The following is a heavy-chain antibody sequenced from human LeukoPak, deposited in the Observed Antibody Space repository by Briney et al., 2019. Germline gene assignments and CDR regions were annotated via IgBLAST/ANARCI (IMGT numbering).Heavy chain of an antibody. Sequence: GASVKVSCKASRYTFTSYYMHWVRQAPGQGLEWMGIINPSGGSTSYAQRFQGRVTMTRDTSTSTVYMELSSLRSEDTAVCYCARPGARYCSSTSCYNEFDYWGQGTLVTVSS. D-gene: IGHD2-2*02. CDR3: ARPGARYCSSTSCYNEFDY. J-gene: IGHJ4*02. CDR2: INPSGGST. CDR1: RYTFTSYY. V-gene: IGHV1-46*01.